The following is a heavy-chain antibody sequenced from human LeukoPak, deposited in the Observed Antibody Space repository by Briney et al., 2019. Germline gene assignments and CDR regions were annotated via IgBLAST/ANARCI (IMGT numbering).Heavy chain of an antibody. V-gene: IGHV1-69*13. CDR3: ARARSGHYYYYYGMDV. CDR1: GGTFSSYA. J-gene: IGHJ6*04. Sequence: ASVKVSCKASGGTFSSYAISWVRQAPGQGLEWMGGIIPIFGTANYAQKFQGRVTITADESTSTAYMELSSLRSEDTAVYYCARARSGHYYYYYGMDVWGKGTRSPSPQ. CDR2: IIPIFGTA. D-gene: IGHD1-26*01.